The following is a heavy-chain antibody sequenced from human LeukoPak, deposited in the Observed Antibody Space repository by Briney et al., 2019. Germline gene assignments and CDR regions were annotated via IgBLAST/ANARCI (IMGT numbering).Heavy chain of an antibody. CDR2: IYYSGST. CDR3: ARGYYDILTGYYPYYFDY. D-gene: IGHD3-9*01. V-gene: IGHV4-59*01. J-gene: IGHJ4*02. Sequence: SETLSLTCTVSGGSISSYYWSWLRQPPGKGLEWIGYIYYSGSTNYNPSLKSRVTISVDTSKNQFSLKLSSVTAADTAVYYCARGYYDILTGYYPYYFDYWGQGTLVTVSS. CDR1: GGSISSYY.